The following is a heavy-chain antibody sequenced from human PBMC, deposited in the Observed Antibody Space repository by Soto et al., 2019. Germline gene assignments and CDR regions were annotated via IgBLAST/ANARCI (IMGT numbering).Heavy chain of an antibody. D-gene: IGHD3-10*01. J-gene: IGHJ6*02. V-gene: IGHV1-69*01. Sequence: QVQLVQSGAEVKKPGSSVKVSCKASGGTFSSYAISWVRQAPGQGLEWMGGIIPIFGTANYAQKFQGRVTITADESTSTAYMKLSSLRSEDTAVYYCASYGSGSYYKDYYYGMDVWGQGTTVTVSS. CDR2: IIPIFGTA. CDR3: ASYGSGSYYKDYYYGMDV. CDR1: GGTFSSYA.